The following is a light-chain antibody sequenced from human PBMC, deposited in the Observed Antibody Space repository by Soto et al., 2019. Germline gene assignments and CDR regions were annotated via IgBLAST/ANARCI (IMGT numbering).Light chain of an antibody. CDR3: QQYNNWPPWT. CDR1: RSISSY. V-gene: IGKV3-15*01. J-gene: IGKJ1*01. Sequence: ETVMTQSPATLSVSPGERATLSCRASRSISSYLAWYQQKPGQPPMLLIYGASTRATGIPARFSGSGSGTEFTLTISSLQSEDFALYYCQQYNNWPPWTFGQGTKVDIK. CDR2: GAS.